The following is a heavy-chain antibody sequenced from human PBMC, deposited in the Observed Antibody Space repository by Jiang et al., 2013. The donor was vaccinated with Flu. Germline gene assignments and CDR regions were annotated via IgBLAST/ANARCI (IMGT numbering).Heavy chain of an antibody. J-gene: IGHJ6*01. V-gene: IGHV4-61*02. CDR2: IYTSGST. Sequence: GSGLVKPSQTLSLTCTVSGGSISSDNYYWGWIRQPAGKGLEWIGRIYTSGSTNYNPSLKSRVTMSVDTSKNQFSLTLSSVTAADTAVYYCARGSYGGWYYYYYYGMDV. CDR1: GGSISSDNYY. D-gene: IGHD2-15*01. CDR3: ARGSYGGWYYYYYYGMDV.